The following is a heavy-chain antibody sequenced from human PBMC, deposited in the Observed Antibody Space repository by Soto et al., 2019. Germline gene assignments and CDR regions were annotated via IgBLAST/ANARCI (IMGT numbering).Heavy chain of an antibody. D-gene: IGHD2-21*02. CDR3: AREKPVVVTAISYYYGMDV. CDR1: GFTFSDYY. J-gene: IGHJ6*02. V-gene: IGHV3-11*01. CDR2: ISSSGSTI. Sequence: PGGSLRLSCAASGFTFSDYYRSWIRQAPWKGLEWVSYISSSGSTIYYADSVKGRFTISRDNAKNSLYLQMNSLRAEDKAVYYCAREKPVVVTAISYYYGMDVWGQGTTVTVSS.